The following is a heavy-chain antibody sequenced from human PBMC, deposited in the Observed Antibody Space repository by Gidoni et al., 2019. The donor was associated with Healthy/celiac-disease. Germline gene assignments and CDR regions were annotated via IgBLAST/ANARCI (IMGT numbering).Heavy chain of an antibody. CDR3: ARGGIAARVRADAFDI. J-gene: IGHJ3*02. D-gene: IGHD6-13*01. V-gene: IGHV1-69*01. CDR2: IIPSFGTA. Sequence: QVQLVQSGAEVKKPGSSVKVSCKASGGTFSSYAISWVRQAPGQGLEWMGGIIPSFGTANYAQKFQGRVTITADESTSTAYMELSSLRSEDTAVYYCARGGIAARVRADAFDIWGQGTMVTVSS. CDR1: GGTFSSYA.